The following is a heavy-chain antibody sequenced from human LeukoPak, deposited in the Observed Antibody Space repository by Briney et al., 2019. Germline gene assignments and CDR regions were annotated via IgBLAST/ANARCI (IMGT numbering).Heavy chain of an antibody. CDR2: ISSSGSTI. CDR1: GFTFSDYY. V-gene: IGHV3-11*01. J-gene: IGHJ6*02. CDR3: AIDTLSGSYYGMDV. D-gene: IGHD3-16*01. Sequence: GGSLRLSCAASGFTFSDYYVSWIRQAPGKGLGWVSYISSSGSTIYYADSVKGRFTISRDNAKNSLYLQMNSLRAEDTAVYYCAIDTLSGSYYGMDVWGQGTTVTVSS.